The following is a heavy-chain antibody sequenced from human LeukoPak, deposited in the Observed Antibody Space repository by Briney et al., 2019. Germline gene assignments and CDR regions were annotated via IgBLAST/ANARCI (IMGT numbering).Heavy chain of an antibody. Sequence: ASVKVSCKASGYTFTGYYMHWVRQAPGQGLEWMGRINPNSGGTNYAQRFQGRVTMTRDTSINTAYMELSRLRSDDTAVYYCAGKWYDILTGYLPFGYWGQGTLVTVSS. CDR3: AGKWYDILTGYLPFGY. J-gene: IGHJ4*02. D-gene: IGHD3-9*01. V-gene: IGHV1-2*06. CDR2: INPNSGGT. CDR1: GYTFTGYY.